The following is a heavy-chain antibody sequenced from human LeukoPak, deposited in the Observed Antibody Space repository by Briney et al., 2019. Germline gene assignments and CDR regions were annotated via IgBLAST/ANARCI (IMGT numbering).Heavy chain of an antibody. J-gene: IGHJ6*02. V-gene: IGHV4-30-4*01. D-gene: IGHD3-9*01. Sequence: SQTLSLTCTVSGGSISSGDYYWSWIRQPPGKGLEWIGYIFHSGGTYYNPSLKSRVTISLDTSKNQFSLKLSSVTAADTAVYYCARDSRDYDILTGYYYYYGMDVWGQGTTVTVSS. CDR1: GGSISSGDYY. CDR3: ARDSRDYDILTGYYYYYGMDV. CDR2: IFHSGGT.